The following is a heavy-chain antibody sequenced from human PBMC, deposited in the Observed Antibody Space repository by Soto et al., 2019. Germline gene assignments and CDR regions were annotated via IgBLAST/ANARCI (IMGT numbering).Heavy chain of an antibody. Sequence: SETLSLTCTVSGGSISSGGYYWSRIRQHPGKGLEWIGYIYYSGSTYYNPSLKSRVTISVDTSKNQFSLKLSSVTAADTAVYYCARQSPNNWFDPWGQGTLVTVSS. CDR2: IYYSGST. CDR3: ARQSPNNWFDP. CDR1: GGSISSGGYY. J-gene: IGHJ5*02. V-gene: IGHV4-31*03.